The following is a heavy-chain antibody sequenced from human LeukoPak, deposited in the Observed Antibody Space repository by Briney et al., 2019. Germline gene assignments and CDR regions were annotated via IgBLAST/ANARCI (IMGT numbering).Heavy chain of an antibody. V-gene: IGHV4-38-2*02. CDR1: GYSISSGHY. Sequence: SETLSLTCTVSGYSISSGHYWAWIRQSPEKGLECTATMFHSGSTYYNPSLKSRVTTSVDTSKNEFSLNLSSVTAADTAVYYCARARGHGDYGYWGQGTLVTVSS. CDR2: MFHSGST. CDR3: ARARGHGDYGY. J-gene: IGHJ4*02. D-gene: IGHD4-17*01.